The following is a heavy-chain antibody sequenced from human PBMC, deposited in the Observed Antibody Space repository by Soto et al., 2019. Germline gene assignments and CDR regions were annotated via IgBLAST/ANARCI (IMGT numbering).Heavy chain of an antibody. J-gene: IGHJ5*02. D-gene: IGHD3-10*01. V-gene: IGHV4-31*03. Sequence: QVQLQESGPGLVKPSQTLSLTCTVSGGSISSGGYYWSWIRQHPGKGLEWIGYIYYSGSTYYNPSLTSRVTVSVATSRDQCSLKLSSVPAADTAVYYCAGDTDSMVRGKGFDPGGQGTLVTVSS. CDR3: AGDTDSMVRGKGFDP. CDR1: GGSISSGGYY. CDR2: IYYSGST.